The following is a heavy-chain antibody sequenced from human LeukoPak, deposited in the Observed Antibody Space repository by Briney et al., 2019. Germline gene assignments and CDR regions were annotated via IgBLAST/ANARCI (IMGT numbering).Heavy chain of an antibody. CDR1: GGSISSYY. CDR3: ARLGRGSVPYYYYGMDV. J-gene: IGHJ6*02. D-gene: IGHD1-26*01. Sequence: SETLSLTCTVSGGSISSYYWSWIRQPAGKGLEWIGRIYTSGSTNYNPSLKSRVTMSVDTSKNQFSLKLSSATAADTAVYYCARLGRGSVPYYYYGMDVWGQGTTVTVSS. V-gene: IGHV4-4*07. CDR2: IYTSGST.